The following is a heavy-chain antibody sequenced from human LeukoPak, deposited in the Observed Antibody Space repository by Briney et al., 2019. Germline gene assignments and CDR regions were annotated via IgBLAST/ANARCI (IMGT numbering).Heavy chain of an antibody. J-gene: IGHJ5*02. CDR2: IYYSGSA. V-gene: IGHV4-59*01. Sequence: NPSGTLSLTCTVSGGSLNNYYWSWIRQSPGRGLEWIAYIYYSGSANYNPSLKSRVTISVDTSKNQFSLKLSSVTAADTAIYYCARDSPACSGGSCYYSWFDPWGQGTLVTVSS. D-gene: IGHD2-15*01. CDR1: GGSLNNYY. CDR3: ARDSPACSGGSCYYSWFDP.